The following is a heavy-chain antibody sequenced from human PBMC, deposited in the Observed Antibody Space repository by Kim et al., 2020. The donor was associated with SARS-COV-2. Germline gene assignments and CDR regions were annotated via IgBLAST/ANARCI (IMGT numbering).Heavy chain of an antibody. Sequence: GGSLRLSCVVSGFTVSNHYMNWVRQAPGKGLEWVATIYTSGITYYADSVKGRFTISRDNSRNTLYLQLNSLGAEDTAVYYCARDGDIVAPLDYWVQGTLVTVSS. D-gene: IGHD5-12*01. CDR1: GFTVSNHY. V-gene: IGHV3-66*01. CDR2: IYTSGIT. CDR3: ARDGDIVAPLDY. J-gene: IGHJ4*02.